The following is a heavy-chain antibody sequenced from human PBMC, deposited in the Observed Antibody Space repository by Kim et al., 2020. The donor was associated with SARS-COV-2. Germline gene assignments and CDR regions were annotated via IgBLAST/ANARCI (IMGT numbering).Heavy chain of an antibody. J-gene: IGHJ4*02. Sequence: SETLSLTCAVYGGSFSGYYWSWIRQPPGKGLEWIGEINHSGSTNYNPSLKSRVTISVDTSKNQFSLKLSSVTAADTAVYYCARRESMEGFDYWGQGTLVTVSS. V-gene: IGHV4-34*01. CDR1: GGSFSGYY. CDR3: ARRESMEGFDY. D-gene: IGHD3-10*01. CDR2: INHSGST.